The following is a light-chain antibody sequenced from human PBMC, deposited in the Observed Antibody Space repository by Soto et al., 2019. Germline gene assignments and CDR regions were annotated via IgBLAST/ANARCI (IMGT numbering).Light chain of an antibody. V-gene: IGKV3-20*01. CDR3: HQYGFSLRT. Sequence: EIVLTQSPGTLSLSPGERATPSCRASQRVSGNYLAWYQQKPGQAPRLLIYGASGRASGIPDRFSGSGSGTDFTLTISRLEPEDFAVYYCHQYGFSLRTFGQGTKVDIK. CDR1: QRVSGNY. CDR2: GAS. J-gene: IGKJ1*01.